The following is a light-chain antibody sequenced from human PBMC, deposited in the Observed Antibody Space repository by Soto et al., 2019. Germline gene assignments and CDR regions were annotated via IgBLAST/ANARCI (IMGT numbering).Light chain of an antibody. V-gene: IGKV1-33*01. CDR2: DAS. Sequence: DIQMTQSPSSLSASVGDRVTITCKASQDISNYLNWYQQKPGKAPKLLIYDASNLETGVPSRFSGSGSGTDFTFTISLLQPEDIATYYCQQYDHLPPTLGQGTKLQIK. CDR1: QDISNY. CDR3: QQYDHLPPT. J-gene: IGKJ2*01.